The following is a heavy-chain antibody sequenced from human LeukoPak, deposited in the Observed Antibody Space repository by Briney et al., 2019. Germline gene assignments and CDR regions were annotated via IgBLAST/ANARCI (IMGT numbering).Heavy chain of an antibody. V-gene: IGHV3-48*01. Sequence: GGSLRLSCAASGFTFSSYTMNWVRQAPGKGLEWVSYIRSSSSTKYYADSVKGRFTISRDNAKNSLYLQMNSLRAEDTAVYYCATDYDSSGIFDYWGQGTLVTVSS. CDR2: IRSSSSTK. CDR1: GFTFSSYT. J-gene: IGHJ4*02. CDR3: ATDYDSSGIFDY. D-gene: IGHD3-22*01.